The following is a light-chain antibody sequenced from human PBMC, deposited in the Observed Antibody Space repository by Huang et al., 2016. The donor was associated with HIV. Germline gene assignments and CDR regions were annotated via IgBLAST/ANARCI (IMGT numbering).Light chain of an antibody. Sequence: DIVMTQSPVSLPVSCRSNQSLLYKNGYNYLDWHLQNPGKSPQLLICLGSHRATVVPYRFSGSGSGLGLTLKISTAAADAVGVEQRMEALQTPPNTFGQGTKLEI. CDR3: MEALQTPPNT. J-gene: IGKJ2*01. CDR2: LGS. CDR1: QSLLYKNGYNY. V-gene: IGKV2-28*01.